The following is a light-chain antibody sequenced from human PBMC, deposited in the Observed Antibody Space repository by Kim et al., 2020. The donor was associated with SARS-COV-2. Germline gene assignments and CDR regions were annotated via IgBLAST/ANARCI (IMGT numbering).Light chain of an antibody. Sequence: FMLTQPHSVSESPGKTITISCTRSSGSIASNYVQWYQQRPGSAPTPVIYEDNQRPSGVPDRFSGSVDSSSNSASLTISGLRTEDEAVYYCQSYENNYWVFGGGTQLTVL. CDR2: EDN. CDR3: QSYENNYWV. V-gene: IGLV6-57*03. J-gene: IGLJ3*02. CDR1: SGSIASNY.